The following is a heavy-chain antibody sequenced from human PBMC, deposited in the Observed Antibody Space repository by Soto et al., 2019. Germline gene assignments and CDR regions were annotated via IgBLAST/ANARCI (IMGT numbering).Heavy chain of an antibody. J-gene: IGHJ5*02. Sequence: GGSLRLSCAASGFTFSSYSMNWVRQAPGKGLEWVSSISSSSSYIYYADSVKGRFTISRDNAKNSLYLQMNSLRAEDTAVYYCARDLAPYYDFWSGYYPVDPWGQGTQVTVSS. CDR1: GFTFSSYS. D-gene: IGHD3-3*01. CDR3: ARDLAPYYDFWSGYYPVDP. V-gene: IGHV3-21*01. CDR2: ISSSSSYI.